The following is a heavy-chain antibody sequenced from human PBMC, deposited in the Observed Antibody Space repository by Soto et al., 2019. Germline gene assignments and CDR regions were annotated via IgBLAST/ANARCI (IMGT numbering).Heavy chain of an antibody. CDR3: ARVGTTTNAFDI. V-gene: IGHV1-46*01. D-gene: IGHD1-7*01. CDR2: INPSGGRT. J-gene: IGHJ3*02. CDR1: GYTFTDSY. Sequence: QVQLVQSGAEVKKPGASVKVSCKASGYTFTDSYIHWVRQAPGQGLEWMGIINPSGGRTSYGQKFHGRVTMTRDTSTSTVYMELSSLRSEDTAVYYCARVGTTTNAFDIWGQGTKATVSS.